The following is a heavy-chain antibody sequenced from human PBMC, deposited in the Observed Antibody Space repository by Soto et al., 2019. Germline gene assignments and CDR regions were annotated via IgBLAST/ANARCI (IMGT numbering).Heavy chain of an antibody. V-gene: IGHV4-61*01. CDR1: DDSVSSDTYY. CDR3: ARDIRGFSRAFDY. D-gene: IGHD5-18*01. CDR2: IYSSGNT. J-gene: IGHJ4*02. Sequence: QVQLQESGPGLVKPSETLSLTCSVSDDSVSSDTYYWTWIRQPPGKGLEWIGYIYSSGNTNYNPSLKSRVTISLDTSSNQFSLKLTSVTAADTAVYYCARDIRGFSRAFDYWGQGTLVTVSS.